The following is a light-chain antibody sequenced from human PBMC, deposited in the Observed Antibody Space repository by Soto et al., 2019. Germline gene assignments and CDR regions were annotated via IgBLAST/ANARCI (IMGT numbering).Light chain of an antibody. CDR1: QNIGFS. J-gene: IGKJ2*01. CDR3: QQGSASPYN. V-gene: IGKV1-39*01. Sequence: DIQMTQSPSSLSAFVGDSVTITCRARQNIGFSLNWYQQQPGKAPKLLIFATSSLPGGVPSRFTGSGSGTEFTLAISSLQPEDFATYFCQQGSASPYNFGQGTKLEI. CDR2: ATS.